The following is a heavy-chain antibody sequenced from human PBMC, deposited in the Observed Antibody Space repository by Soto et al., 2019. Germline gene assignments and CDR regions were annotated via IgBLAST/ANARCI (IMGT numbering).Heavy chain of an antibody. CDR2: IWYDGSNK. CDR3: ASARYFDSGPLDY. V-gene: IGHV3-33*01. Sequence: QVQLVESGGGVVQPGRSLRLSCAASGFTFSSSVMHWVRQAPGKGLEWVAVIWYDGSNKYYADSVKGRFTISRDNSKNTLYRPMNSLRAEDTAVYYCASARYFDSGPLDYWGQGTLVTVSS. CDR1: GFTFSSSV. J-gene: IGHJ4*02. D-gene: IGHD3-22*01.